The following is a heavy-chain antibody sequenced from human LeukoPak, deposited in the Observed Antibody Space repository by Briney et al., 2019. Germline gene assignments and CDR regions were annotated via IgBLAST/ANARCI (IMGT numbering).Heavy chain of an antibody. CDR2: ISYDGSNK. CDR3: ARGGDILTGYYSYYYGMDV. V-gene: IGHV3-30*03. J-gene: IGHJ6*02. D-gene: IGHD3-9*01. Sequence: PGGSLRLSCAASGFTFSSYGMHWVRQAPGKGLEWVAVISYDGSNKYYADSVKGRFTISRDNSKNTLYLQMNSLRAEDTAVYYCARGGDILTGYYSYYYGMDVWGQGTTVTVSS. CDR1: GFTFSSYG.